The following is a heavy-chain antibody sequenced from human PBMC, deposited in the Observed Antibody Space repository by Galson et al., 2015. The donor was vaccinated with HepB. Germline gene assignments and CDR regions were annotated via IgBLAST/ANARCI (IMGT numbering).Heavy chain of an antibody. V-gene: IGHV3-23*01. CDR1: GVTFSSYA. D-gene: IGHD3-9*01. Sequence: SLRLSCAASGVTFSSYAMGWVRQAPGKGLQWVSWITGSGDRTHYADYVMGRFTISRDNSKNILFLQMSSLSAEDTAIYYCVKDQDDIFSPFYGLDVWGQGTTVTVAS. J-gene: IGHJ6*02. CDR3: VKDQDDIFSPFYGLDV. CDR2: ITGSGDRT.